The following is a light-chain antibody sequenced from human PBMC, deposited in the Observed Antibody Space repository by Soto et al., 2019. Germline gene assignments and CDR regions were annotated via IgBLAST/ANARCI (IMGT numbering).Light chain of an antibody. J-gene: IGKJ5*01. CDR3: QQYAASPIT. Sequence: ETVMTQSPATLSVSPGERATLSCRASQSVSTSLAWYQQKPGQSPRLLIYAASNRAPGIPDRFSGSGSGTDFTLTIIRLEPEDFAVFYCQQYAASPITFGQGTRLEI. CDR2: AAS. V-gene: IGKV3-20*01. CDR1: QSVSTS.